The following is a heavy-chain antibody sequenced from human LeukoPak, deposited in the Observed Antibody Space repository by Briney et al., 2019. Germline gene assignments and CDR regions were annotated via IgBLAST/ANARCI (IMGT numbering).Heavy chain of an antibody. CDR3: ARCEYSRYNYYYYSMDV. J-gene: IGHJ6*03. D-gene: IGHD4-11*01. V-gene: IGHV1-69*13. CDR2: IIPIFNTA. CDR1: GGTFRNYA. Sequence: SVKVSCKASGGTFRNYAITWVRQAPGQGLEWMGGIIPIFNTAKYAQKFQGRVTISADESTNTAYMELASLRSDDTAVYYCARCEYSRYNYYYYSMDVWGKGTTVTIFS.